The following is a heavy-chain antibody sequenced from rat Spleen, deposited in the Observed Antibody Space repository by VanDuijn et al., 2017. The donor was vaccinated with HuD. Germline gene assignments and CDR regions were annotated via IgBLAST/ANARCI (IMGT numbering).Heavy chain of an antibody. CDR2: ITNTGGST. CDR3: VREDLGVNY. V-gene: IGHV5-46*01. CDR1: GFTFSSFA. Sequence: EVQLVESGGGLVQPGRSLKLSCAASGFTFSSFAMAWVRQAPKKGLEWVASITNTGGSTYYPDSVKGRFTISRDNAQNTLYLQMNKLGSEDTATYYCVREDLGVNYWGQGVMVTVSS. J-gene: IGHJ2*01. D-gene: IGHD4-4*01.